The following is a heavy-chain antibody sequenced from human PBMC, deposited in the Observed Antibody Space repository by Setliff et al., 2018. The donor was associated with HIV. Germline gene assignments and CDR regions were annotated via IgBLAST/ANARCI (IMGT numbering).Heavy chain of an antibody. J-gene: IGHJ4*02. V-gene: IGHV4-39*01. Sequence: SETLSLTCTVSGGFVGRSSYYWGWIRQPRGKRLEWIGTIYYNGDTQYNPSFKSRVIMSVDTSKNQFSLRLISVTAADTAVYYCVRMEATRPPRGLDYWGPGTLVTVSS. D-gene: IGHD6-6*01. CDR2: IYYNGDT. CDR1: GGFVGRSSYY. CDR3: VRMEATRPPRGLDY.